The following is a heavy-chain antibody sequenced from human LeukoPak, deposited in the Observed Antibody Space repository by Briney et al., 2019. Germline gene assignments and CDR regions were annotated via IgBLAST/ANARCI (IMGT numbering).Heavy chain of an antibody. V-gene: IGHV4-59*08. CDR3: ARHRGYSAHWYFDL. J-gene: IGHJ2*01. D-gene: IGHD4-4*01. CDR2: IYYSGGT. CDR1: GGSISSYY. Sequence: SETLSLTCTVSGGSISSYYWSWIRQPPGKELEWIGYIYYSGGTNYNPSLKSRVTISVDTSKNHLSLKLSSVTAADTAVYYCARHRGYSAHWYFDLWGRGTLVTVSS.